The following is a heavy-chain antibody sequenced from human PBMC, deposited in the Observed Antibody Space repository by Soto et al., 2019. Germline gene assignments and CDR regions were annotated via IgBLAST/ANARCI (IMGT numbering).Heavy chain of an antibody. V-gene: IGHV4-39*01. CDR3: ARLNGYCVSTNSHGYYFIDV. D-gene: IGHD2-2*03. Sequence: PSETLSITCTVAGGSLSRHSHCWGWVRHSPGTGLEWIATVYSNDKSYYNPSLLSRVTISVDTSNNEFSLRLNSVTAADTAVYYCARLNGYCVSTNSHGYYFIDVWGQGTTVTVSS. CDR1: GGSLSRHSHC. CDR2: VYSNDKS. J-gene: IGHJ6*02.